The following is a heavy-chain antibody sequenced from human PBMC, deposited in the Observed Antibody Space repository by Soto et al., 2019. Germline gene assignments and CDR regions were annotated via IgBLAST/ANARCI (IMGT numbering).Heavy chain of an antibody. CDR1: GDRFSNYW. CDR2: IFPGDSDT. J-gene: IGHJ6*02. D-gene: IGHD3-10*01. Sequence: GESLKISCKGSGDRFSNYWIAWVRQMPGAGLEWMGIIFPGDSDTKYSPSFQGQVTFSADQSITTAYLHWSSLKASDTATYYCARKLAGYSGSGAADAMDVWGQGTTVTVSS. CDR3: ARKLAGYSGSGAADAMDV. V-gene: IGHV5-51*01.